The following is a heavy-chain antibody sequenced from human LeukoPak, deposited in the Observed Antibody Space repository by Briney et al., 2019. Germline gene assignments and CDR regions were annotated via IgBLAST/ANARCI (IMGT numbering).Heavy chain of an antibody. V-gene: IGHV4-39*07. J-gene: IGHJ4*02. D-gene: IGHD2-2*01. Sequence: SETLSLTCTVSGGSISSTSYLWGWIRQPPGKGLEWIGDLYYSGTTYYNPSLKSRVTISVDTSKNQFSRKLTSVTAADTAVYYCARVGGAGYCSSVNCYFDYWGQGTLVTVSS. CDR2: LYYSGTT. CDR3: ARVGGAGYCSSVNCYFDY. CDR1: GGSISSTSYL.